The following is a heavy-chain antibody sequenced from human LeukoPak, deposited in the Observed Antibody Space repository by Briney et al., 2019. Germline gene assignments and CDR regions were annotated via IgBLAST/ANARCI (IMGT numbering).Heavy chain of an antibody. CDR1: GGSISSSSYY. J-gene: IGHJ4*02. D-gene: IGHD5-24*01. CDR2: IYYSGST. V-gene: IGHV4-39*07. Sequence: SETLSLTCTASGGSISSSSYYWGWIRQPPGKGLEWIGSIYYSGSTYYNPSLKSRVTISVDTSKNQFSLKLSSVTAADTAVYYCVWREMATINWGQGTLVTVSS. CDR3: VWREMATIN.